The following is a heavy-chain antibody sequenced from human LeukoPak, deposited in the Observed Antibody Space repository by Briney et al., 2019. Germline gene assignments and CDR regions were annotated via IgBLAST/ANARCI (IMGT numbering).Heavy chain of an antibody. CDR1: GISISSSNSY. Sequence: PSETLSLTCTVSGISISSSNSYWGWIRQPPGKGLEWIGSIYYSGNTYYNASLKSQVSISIDTSKNQFSLRLTSVTAADTAVYYCARQTGSGLFILPGGQGTLVTVSS. CDR2: IYYSGNT. J-gene: IGHJ4*02. D-gene: IGHD3/OR15-3a*01. CDR3: ARQTGSGLFILP. V-gene: IGHV4-39*01.